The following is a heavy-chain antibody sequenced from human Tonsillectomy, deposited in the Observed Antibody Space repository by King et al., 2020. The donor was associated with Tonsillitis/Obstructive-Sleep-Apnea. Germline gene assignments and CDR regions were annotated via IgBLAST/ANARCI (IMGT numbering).Heavy chain of an antibody. CDR2: IIPILGIA. Sequence: VQLVQSGAEVKNPGSSVKVSCKASGGTFSSYVISWVRQAPGQGLEWMGRIIPILGIANYAQRFQGRVTFTADKSMGTAYMELSSLRSEDTAVFYCAREVDTYYAFDLWGQGAMVTVSS. CDR1: GGTFSSYV. J-gene: IGHJ3*01. D-gene: IGHD5-18*01. CDR3: AREVDTYYAFDL. V-gene: IGHV1-69*09.